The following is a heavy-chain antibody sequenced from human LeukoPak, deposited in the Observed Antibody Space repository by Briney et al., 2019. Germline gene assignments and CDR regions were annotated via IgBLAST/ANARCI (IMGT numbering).Heavy chain of an antibody. J-gene: IGHJ4*02. D-gene: IGHD2-21*02. Sequence: GGSLRLSCAASGFTFSSYGMSWVRQAPGKGLEWVSAISGSGGSTYYADSVKGRFTISRDNSKNTLYLQMNSLRAEDTAVYYCAKVVRSSYCGGDCYGLFDYWGQGTLVTVSS. CDR1: GFTFSSYG. CDR2: ISGSGGST. V-gene: IGHV3-23*01. CDR3: AKVVRSSYCGGDCYGLFDY.